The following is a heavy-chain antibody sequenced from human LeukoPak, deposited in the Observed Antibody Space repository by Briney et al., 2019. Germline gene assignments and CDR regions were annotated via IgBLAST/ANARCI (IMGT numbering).Heavy chain of an antibody. CDR1: RGSIISYY. CDR3: ARAPKARYCSSASCSKYYYYYGMDV. J-gene: IGHJ6*02. V-gene: IGHV4-4*07. CDR2: IYTSGST. D-gene: IGHD2-2*01. Sequence: PSETLSLTRTLSRGSIISYYWSWIRPPAGKGLEWIGRIYTSGSTNYNPPLTSRATMSVDTSKNQFSLTLSSVTAADTAVYYCARAPKARYCSSASCSKYYYYYGMDVWGQGTTVTVSS.